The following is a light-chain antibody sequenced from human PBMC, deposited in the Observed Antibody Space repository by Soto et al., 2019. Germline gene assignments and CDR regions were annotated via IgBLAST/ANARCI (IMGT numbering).Light chain of an antibody. CDR1: QSVSSY. CDR3: QQRSTWT. V-gene: IGKV3-11*01. Sequence: EIVLTQSPATLSLSPGERATLSCRASQSVSSYLAWYQQKPGQAPRLLIYDASNRATGIPARFSGSGSGTDFTLTISSLEPEDFEVYYCQQRSTWTFGQGTKVDIK. J-gene: IGKJ1*01. CDR2: DAS.